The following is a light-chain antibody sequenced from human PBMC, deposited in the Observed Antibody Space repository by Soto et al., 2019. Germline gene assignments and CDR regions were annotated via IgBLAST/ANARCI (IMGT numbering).Light chain of an antibody. CDR2: TTS. J-gene: IGKJ3*01. CDR3: QQGNNCSLFT. V-gene: IGKV3-11*01. CDR1: QSVSQS. Sequence: DIEMTQSPATLSLSPGERVTLSCRASQSVSQSLAWYQQKPGQAPRLLIYTTSNRATGIPARFSGSGSRTDFTLTISSLEPEDFAVYYCQQGNNCSLFTFGPGTKVDIK.